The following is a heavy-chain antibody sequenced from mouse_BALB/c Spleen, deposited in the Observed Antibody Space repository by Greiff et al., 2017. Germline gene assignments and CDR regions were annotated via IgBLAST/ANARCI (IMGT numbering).Heavy chain of an antibody. CDR1: GFTFSSYG. CDR3: ARWGGAWFAY. J-gene: IGHJ3*01. V-gene: IGHV5-6*01. CDR2: ISSGGSYT. Sequence: EVMLVESGGDLVKPGGSLKLSCAASGFTFSSYGMSWVRQTPDKRLEWVATISSGGSYTYYPDSVKGRFTISRDNAKNTLYLQMSSLKSVDTAMYYCARWGGAWFAYWGQGTLVTVSA.